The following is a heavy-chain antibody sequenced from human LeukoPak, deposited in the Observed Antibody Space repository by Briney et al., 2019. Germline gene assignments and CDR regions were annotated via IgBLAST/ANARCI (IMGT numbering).Heavy chain of an antibody. D-gene: IGHD3-22*01. V-gene: IGHV4-38-2*02. Sequence: PSETLSLTCTVSGYSLSSGYYWGWIRQPPGKGLEWIGSIYHSGSTYYNPSLKSRVTISVDTSKNQFSLKLSSVTAADTAVYYCARDPDYYDSSGYYYAFDYWGQGTLVTVSS. CDR3: ARDPDYYDSSGYYYAFDY. J-gene: IGHJ4*02. CDR2: IYHSGST. CDR1: GYSLSSGYY.